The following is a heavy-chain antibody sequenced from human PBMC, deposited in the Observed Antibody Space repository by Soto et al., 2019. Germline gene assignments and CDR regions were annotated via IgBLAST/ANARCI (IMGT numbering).Heavy chain of an antibody. D-gene: IGHD6-19*01. CDR3: ARDGITPLTGYSSGWYLGY. Sequence: PGGSLRLSCAASGFTFSTYWMHWVRRAPGKGLVWVSRINSDGSSTNYADSVKGRFTISRDNAKNTLYLQMNSLRAEDTAVYYCARDGITPLTGYSSGWYLGYWGQGTLVTVSS. V-gene: IGHV3-74*01. CDR1: GFTFSTYW. J-gene: IGHJ4*02. CDR2: INSDGSST.